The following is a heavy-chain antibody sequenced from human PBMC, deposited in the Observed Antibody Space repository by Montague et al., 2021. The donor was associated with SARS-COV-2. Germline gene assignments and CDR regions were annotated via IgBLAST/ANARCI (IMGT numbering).Heavy chain of an antibody. CDR3: ARDQGYNWNYYYYYGMDV. CDR1: GGSISSYY. D-gene: IGHD1-20*01. Sequence: SETLSLTCTVSGGSISSYYWSWIRQPPGKGLEWIGYIYYSGSTYYNPSLKSRVTISVDTSKNQFSLKLSSVTAADTVVYYCARDQGYNWNYYYYYGMDVWGQGTTVTVSS. V-gene: IGHV4-59*12. J-gene: IGHJ6*02. CDR2: IYYSGST.